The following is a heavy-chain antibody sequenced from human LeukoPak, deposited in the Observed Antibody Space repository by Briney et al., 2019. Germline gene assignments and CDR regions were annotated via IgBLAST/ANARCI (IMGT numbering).Heavy chain of an antibody. V-gene: IGHV3-30*04. Sequence: PGRSLRLSCAASGFTFDDYAMHWVRQAPGKGLEWVAVISYDGSNKYYADSVKGRFTISRDNSKNTLYLQMNSLRAEDTAVYYCARDQSRVVATNIDYWGQGTLVTVSS. CDR1: GFTFDDYA. CDR3: ARDQSRVVATNIDY. D-gene: IGHD5-12*01. J-gene: IGHJ4*02. CDR2: ISYDGSNK.